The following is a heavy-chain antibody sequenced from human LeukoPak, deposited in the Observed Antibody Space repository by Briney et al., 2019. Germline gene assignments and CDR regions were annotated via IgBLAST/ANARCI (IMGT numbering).Heavy chain of an antibody. CDR1: GYTFTSYA. D-gene: IGHD5-18*01. V-gene: IGHV1-69*13. J-gene: IGHJ5*02. Sequence: ASVKVSCKASGYTFTSYAISWVRQAPGQGLEWMGGIIPIFGTANYAQKFQGRVTITADESTSTAYMELSSLRSEDTAVYYCASMRGGYSYGYGFRGWFDPWGQGTLVTVSS. CDR3: ASMRGGYSYGYGFRGWFDP. CDR2: IIPIFGTA.